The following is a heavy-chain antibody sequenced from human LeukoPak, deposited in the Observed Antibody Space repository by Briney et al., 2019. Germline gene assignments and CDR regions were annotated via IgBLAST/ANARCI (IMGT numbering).Heavy chain of an antibody. V-gene: IGHV3-48*03. Sequence: GSPKLFCWASWFASNCYEVEWVRPAPGEGLEMLFYINNRGDHTHYIDSVRGRFIISRDNAQKSLFLQVNSLRVEDTAVYYCARAPKWSYTGYVGRWGQGTLVTVSS. CDR3: ARAPKWSYTGYVGR. D-gene: IGHD5-12*01. CDR2: INNRGDHT. CDR1: WFASNCYE. J-gene: IGHJ4*02.